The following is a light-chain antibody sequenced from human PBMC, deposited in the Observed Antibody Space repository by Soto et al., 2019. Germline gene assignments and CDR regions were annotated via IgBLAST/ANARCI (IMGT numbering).Light chain of an antibody. V-gene: IGKV3-15*01. CDR2: GAS. J-gene: IGKJ1*01. CDR1: QTVSSK. Sequence: EIVMTQSPATLSVSPGERATLSCRASQTVSSKLAWYQLKPGQAPRLLIYGASTRATDIPARFSGSGSGTDVALTIGSLQSEDFAVYYCKQYNNWPPAFGQGTTVE. CDR3: KQYNNWPPA.